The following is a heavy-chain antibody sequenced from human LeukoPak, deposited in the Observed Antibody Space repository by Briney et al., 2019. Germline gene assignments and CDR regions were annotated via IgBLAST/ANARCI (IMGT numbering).Heavy chain of an antibody. CDR2: ISGPAQNT. CDR3: ANQRGGF. Sequence: PGGALRLSCAAPGVIFSSNPRSWGREAPGKGMEWVSAISGPAQNTYYADSVKGQFSTSRHNSRNTVPLQMISLRPEDTAVYYCANQRGGFWGQGTLVTVPS. CDR1: GVIFSSNP. D-gene: IGHD3-10*01. J-gene: IGHJ4*02. V-gene: IGHV3-23*01.